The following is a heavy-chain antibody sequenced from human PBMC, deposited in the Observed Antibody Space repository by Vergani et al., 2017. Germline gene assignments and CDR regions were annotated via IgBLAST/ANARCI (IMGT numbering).Heavy chain of an antibody. V-gene: IGHV3-53*04. CDR2: IYSGGST. CDR3: ARAPNYYDSSGYDDAFDI. Sequence: EVQLVESGGGLVQPGGSLRLSCAASGFTVSSNYMSWVRQAPGKGLEWVSVIYSGGSTYYADSVKGRSTIARHNSKNTLYLQMNSLRAEYTAVYYCARAPNYYDSSGYDDAFDIWGQGTMVTVSS. D-gene: IGHD3-22*01. CDR1: GFTVSSNY. J-gene: IGHJ3*02.